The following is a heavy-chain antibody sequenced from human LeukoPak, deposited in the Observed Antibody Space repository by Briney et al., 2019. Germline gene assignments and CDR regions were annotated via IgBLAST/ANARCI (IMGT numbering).Heavy chain of an antibody. CDR1: GYTFTSYD. CDR2: MNPNSGNT. V-gene: IGHV1-8*01. CDR3: ARTLEYCSSTSCSGAFDP. J-gene: IGHJ5*02. D-gene: IGHD2-2*01. Sequence: RASVKVSCKASGYTFTSYDINWVRQATGQGLEWMGWMNPNSGNTGYAQKFQGRVTMTRNTSISTAYMELSSLRSEDTAVYYCARTLEYCSSTSCSGAFDPWGQGTLVIVSS.